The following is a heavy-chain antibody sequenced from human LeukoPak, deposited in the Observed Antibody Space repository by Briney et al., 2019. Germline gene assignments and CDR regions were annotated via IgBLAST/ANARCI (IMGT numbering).Heavy chain of an antibody. J-gene: IGHJ4*02. CDR3: AKDNGYYDFWSGYLGDY. V-gene: IGHV3-43*02. CDR2: ISGDGGST. D-gene: IGHD3-3*01. Sequence: GGSLRLSCAASGFTFDDYAMHWVRQAPGQGLEWVSLISGDGGSTYYADSVKGRFTISRDNSKNSLYLQMNSLRTEDTALYYCAKDNGYYDFWSGYLGDYWGQGTLVTVSS. CDR1: GFTFDDYA.